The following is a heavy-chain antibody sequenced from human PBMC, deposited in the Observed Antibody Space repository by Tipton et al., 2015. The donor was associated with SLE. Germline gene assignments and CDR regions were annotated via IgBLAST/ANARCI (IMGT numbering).Heavy chain of an antibody. CDR3: ARDGPASWGYGLWSGYFDL. J-gene: IGHJ4*02. Sequence: TLSLTCTVSGGSISNYYWSWIRQPPGKGLEWIGYIFYSGSTNSNPSLKSRVTMSVDTFKNQFSLNLSSVTAADTAVYYCARDGPASWGYGLWSGYFDLWDQGTLVTVSS. D-gene: IGHD3-3*01. CDR2: IFYSGST. CDR1: GGSISNYY. V-gene: IGHV4-59*01.